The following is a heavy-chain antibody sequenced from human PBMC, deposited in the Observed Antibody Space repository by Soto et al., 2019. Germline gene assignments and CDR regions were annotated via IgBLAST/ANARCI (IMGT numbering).Heavy chain of an antibody. CDR2: IIPISGTA. J-gene: IGHJ6*02. CDR1: GGTFSRYP. D-gene: IGHD2-2*01. Sequence: QVQLVQSGAEVKKPGSSVKVSCKASGGTFSRYPISWVRQAPGQGLEWMGGIIPISGTADYAPKFQGRVTLTADESPRTGYMELRSLTSEDTAVYYCARERSVGYCSTTTCPRPFYYFGMGVWGQGTTVTVSS. V-gene: IGHV1-69*01. CDR3: ARERSVGYCSTTTCPRPFYYFGMGV.